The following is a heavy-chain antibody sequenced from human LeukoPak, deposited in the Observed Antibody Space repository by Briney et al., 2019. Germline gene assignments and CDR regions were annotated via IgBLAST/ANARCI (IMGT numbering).Heavy chain of an antibody. V-gene: IGHV1-2*02. CDR1: GYTFTGYY. CDR2: INPNSGGT. Sequence: GASVKVSCKASGYTFTGYYMHWVRQAPGQGLEWMGWINPNSGGTNYAQKFQGRVTMTRDTSISTAYMELSRLRSDDTAVYYRARSGCSSTSCYKHAFDIWGQGTMVTVSS. CDR3: ARSGCSSTSCYKHAFDI. D-gene: IGHD2-2*02. J-gene: IGHJ3*02.